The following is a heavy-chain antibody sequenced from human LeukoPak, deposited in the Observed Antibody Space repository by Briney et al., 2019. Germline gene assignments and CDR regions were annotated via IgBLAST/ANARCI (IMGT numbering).Heavy chain of an antibody. V-gene: IGHV4-34*01. Sequence: PSETLSLTCAVDGGSLSGYYWSWIRQPPGKGLEWIGEINPTGSTNYNPCLKSRVIISADTSKRQFCLELRSVTAADTAVFYCARVKSTVTAYFDSWGQGTLVTVSS. D-gene: IGHD4-17*01. CDR2: INPTGST. CDR3: ARVKSTVTAYFDS. J-gene: IGHJ4*02. CDR1: GGSLSGYY.